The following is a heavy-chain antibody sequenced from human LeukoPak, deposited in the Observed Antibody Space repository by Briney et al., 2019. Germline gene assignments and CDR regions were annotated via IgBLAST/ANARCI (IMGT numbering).Heavy chain of an antibody. V-gene: IGHV4-34*01. J-gene: IGHJ4*02. CDR3: ARRVGYFFQLDY. Sequence: SETLSLTCAVYGGSFSNYYWSWIRQPPGKGLEWIGEINHRGNTNYNPSLKSRVTISVDTSKNQFSLKLSSVTAADTAVYYCARRVGYFFQLDYWGQGTLVTVSS. CDR1: GGSFSNYY. CDR2: INHRGNT. D-gene: IGHD2/OR15-2a*01.